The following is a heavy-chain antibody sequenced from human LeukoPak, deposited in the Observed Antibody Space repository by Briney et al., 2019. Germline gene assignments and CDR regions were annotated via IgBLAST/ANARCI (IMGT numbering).Heavy chain of an antibody. D-gene: IGHD2-8*01. CDR2: ISAHNGNT. Sequence: ASVKVSCKASGYTFTSYGISWVRQAPGQGLEWMGWISAHNGNTNYAQKLQGRVTMTTDTSTSTAYMELRSLRSDDTAVYYCARGPYCTNGVCYTEVDYWGQGTLVTVSS. V-gene: IGHV1-18*01. CDR1: GYTFTSYG. CDR3: ARGPYCTNGVCYTEVDY. J-gene: IGHJ4*02.